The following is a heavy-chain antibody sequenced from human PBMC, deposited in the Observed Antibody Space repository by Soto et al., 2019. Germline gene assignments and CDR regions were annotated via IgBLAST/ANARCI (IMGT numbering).Heavy chain of an antibody. J-gene: IGHJ4*02. CDR1: GYSLTGYY. CDR3: TRDLDY. CDR2: LNPITGGT. V-gene: IGHV1-2*02. Sequence: QVQLVQSGAEVKKPGASVKVSCKPSGYSLTGYYMHWVRQAPGQGLEWMGWLNPITGGTNYTQKFQGRVTMTRDTSIGTAYMELSGLRSDDTAVYVCTRDLDYWGQGTLVTVSS.